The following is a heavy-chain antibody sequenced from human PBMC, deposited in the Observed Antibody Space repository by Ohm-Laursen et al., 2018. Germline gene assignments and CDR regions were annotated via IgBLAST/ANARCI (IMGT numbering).Heavy chain of an antibody. CDR1: GFTFDDYA. CDR3: ASGGYSYGFDSGYFDL. V-gene: IGHV3-9*01. CDR2: ISWNSGSI. J-gene: IGHJ2*01. D-gene: IGHD5-18*01. Sequence: SLRLSCAASGFTFDDYAMHWVRQAPGKGLEWVSGISWNSGSIGYADSVKGRFTISRDNAKNSLYLQMNSLRAEDTAVYYCASGGYSYGFDSGYFDLWGRGTLVTVSS.